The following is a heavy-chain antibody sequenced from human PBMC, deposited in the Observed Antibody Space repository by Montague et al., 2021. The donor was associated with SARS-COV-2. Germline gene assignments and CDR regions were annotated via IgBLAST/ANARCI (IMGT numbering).Heavy chain of an antibody. Sequence: SLRLSCAASGFTFSSYWMSWVRQAPGKGLEWVAHIKQDGSEKYXXXSXXXRFXISRDNAKNSLYLQMNSLRAEDTAVYYCARDGSYDFWSDPLGVYYYYMDVWGKGTTVTGS. D-gene: IGHD3-3*01. CDR2: IKQDGSEK. CDR1: GFTFSSYW. CDR3: ARDGSYDFWSDPLGVYYYYMDV. V-gene: IGHV3-7*05. J-gene: IGHJ6*03.